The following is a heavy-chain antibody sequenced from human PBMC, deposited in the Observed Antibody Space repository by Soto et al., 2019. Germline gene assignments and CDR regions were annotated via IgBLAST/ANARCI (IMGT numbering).Heavy chain of an antibody. J-gene: IGHJ3*02. D-gene: IGHD6-13*01. CDR1: GGSISSGGYY. V-gene: IGHV4-31*03. CDR2: IYYSGST. Sequence: TLSLTCTVSGGSISSGGYYWSWIRQHPGKGLEWIGYIYYSGSTYYNPSLKSRVTISVDTSKNQFSLKLSSVTAADTAVYYCARDGSRRAAAGVRTLDIWGQGTMVTVSS. CDR3: ARDGSRRAAAGVRTLDI.